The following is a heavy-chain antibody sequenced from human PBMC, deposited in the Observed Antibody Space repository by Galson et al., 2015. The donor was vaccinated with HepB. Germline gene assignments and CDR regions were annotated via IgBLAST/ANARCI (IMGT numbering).Heavy chain of an antibody. J-gene: IGHJ3*01. CDR2: ISYDGSNK. CDR1: GFTFISYG. Sequence: SLRLSCAASGFTFISYGIRWVRQAPGKGLEWVAVISYDGSNKYYADSVKGRFTISRDNSKNTLYLQMNSLRAEDTAVYYCAKEKQWLDGDDAFDVWGQGTLVIVSS. D-gene: IGHD6-19*01. V-gene: IGHV3-30*18. CDR3: AKEKQWLDGDDAFDV.